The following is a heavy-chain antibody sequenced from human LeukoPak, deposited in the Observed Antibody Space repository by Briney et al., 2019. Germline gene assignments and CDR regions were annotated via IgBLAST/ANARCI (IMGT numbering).Heavy chain of an antibody. CDR2: ISGSGGST. V-gene: IGHV3-23*01. Sequence: PGGSLRLSCAASGFTFSSYAMSWVRQAPGKGLEWVSAISGSGGSTYYADSVKGRFTISRDNSKNTLYLQMNSLRAEDTAVYYCAKGLLWFGELLSPGLYFDYWGQGTLVTVSS. J-gene: IGHJ4*02. D-gene: IGHD3-10*01. CDR3: AKGLLWFGELLSPGLYFDY. CDR1: GFTFSSYA.